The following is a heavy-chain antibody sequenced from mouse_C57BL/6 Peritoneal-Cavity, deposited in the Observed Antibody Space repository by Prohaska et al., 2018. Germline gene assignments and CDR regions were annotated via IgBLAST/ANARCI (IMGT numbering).Heavy chain of an antibody. D-gene: IGHD1-1*01. CDR2: ISSGSSTI. CDR3: ATPYYGSSSYWYFDV. Sequence: EVQLVESGGGLVKPGGSLKLSCVASGFTFSDYGMHWVRQAPEKGLEWVAYISSGSSTIYYADTVKGRFTISRDNAKNTLFLQMTSLRSEDTAMYYCATPYYGSSSYWYFDVWGTGTTVTVSS. J-gene: IGHJ1*03. CDR1: GFTFSDYG. V-gene: IGHV5-17*01.